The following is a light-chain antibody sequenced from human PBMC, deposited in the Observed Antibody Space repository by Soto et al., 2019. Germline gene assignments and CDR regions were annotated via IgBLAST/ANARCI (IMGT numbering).Light chain of an antibody. CDR3: GTWDSRLSAVV. V-gene: IGLV1-51*01. J-gene: IGLJ2*01. CDR1: SSNIGNNY. CDR2: DNN. Sequence: QSALTQPPSVSAAPGQKVTISCSGSSSNIGNNYVSWYQQLPGTAPKLLIYDNNKRPSGIPDRFSGSKSGTSATLGITGLQNGDEADDYCGTWDSRLSAVVFGGGTKLTVL.